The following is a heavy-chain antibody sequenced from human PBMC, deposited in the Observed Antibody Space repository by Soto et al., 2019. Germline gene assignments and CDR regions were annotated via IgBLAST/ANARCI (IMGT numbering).Heavy chain of an antibody. D-gene: IGHD3-10*01. V-gene: IGHV3-30*18. Sequence: QVQLVESGGGVVQPGRSLRLYCAASGCTLSSYGMHWVRQAPGKGLEWVAVISYDGSNKYYADSVKGRFTISSDNSKNTLYLQMNSLRAEDTAVYYCAKDHIVLLWFGRFDHWGQGTLVTVSS. CDR1: GCTLSSYG. CDR2: ISYDGSNK. CDR3: AKDHIVLLWFGRFDH. J-gene: IGHJ5*02.